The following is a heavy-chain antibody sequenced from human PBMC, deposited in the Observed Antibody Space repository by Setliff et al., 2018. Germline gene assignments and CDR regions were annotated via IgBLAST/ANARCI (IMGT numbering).Heavy chain of an antibody. CDR1: GYTFTNYD. CDR3: ARGIRYVLYGDH. V-gene: IGHV1-8*01. CDR2: MNPSSTNT. Sequence: ASVKVSCKASGYTFTNYDINWVRQATGQGLEWMGWMNPSSTNTGYAQKFQGRVTMTRDXXISTAYMELSSLRSDDTAVYYCARGIRYVLYGDHWGQGSLVTVSS. D-gene: IGHD2-2*02. J-gene: IGHJ4*02.